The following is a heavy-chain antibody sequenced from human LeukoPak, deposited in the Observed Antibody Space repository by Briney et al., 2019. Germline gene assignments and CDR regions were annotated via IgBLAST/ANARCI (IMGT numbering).Heavy chain of an antibody. D-gene: IGHD5-18*01. CDR2: IYYSGST. V-gene: IGHV4-59*08. CDR1: GGSISSYY. J-gene: IGHJ4*02. Sequence: SETLSLTCTVSGGSISSYYWSWIRQPPGKGLEWIGYIYYSGSTNYNPSLKSRVTISVDTSKNQFSLKLSSVTAADTAVYYCARHLYNTAFDYWGQGTLVTVSS. CDR3: ARHLYNTAFDY.